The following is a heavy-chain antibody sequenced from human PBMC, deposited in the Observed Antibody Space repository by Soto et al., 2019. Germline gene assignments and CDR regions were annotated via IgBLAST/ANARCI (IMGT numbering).Heavy chain of an antibody. V-gene: IGHV5-51*01. CDR1: GYSFTSYW. Sequence: GASLTISCKGSGYSFTSYWIGWVRQMPGKGLEWMGIIYPGDSDTRYRPSFQGQVPISVDKSISTAYLQWTSLEATHPTIYSCGRIAGGYHYVDYFDKGAQEALVEVSS. CDR2: IYPGDSDT. J-gene: IGHJ4*01. CDR3: GRIAGGYHYVDYFDK. D-gene: IGHD3-22*01.